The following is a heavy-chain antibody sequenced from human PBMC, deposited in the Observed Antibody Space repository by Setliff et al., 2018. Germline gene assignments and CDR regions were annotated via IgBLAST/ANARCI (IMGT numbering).Heavy chain of an antibody. Sequence: LSLTCVASGFTFSAYGMSWVRQAPGKGLEWVSSVYNGNDETKYADSVKGRFTISRDNSKNTLYLQMNSLRAEDTAVYYCAKDGSGSYDYLDYWGQGTLVTVSS. J-gene: IGHJ4*02. V-gene: IGHV3-23*01. D-gene: IGHD6-13*01. CDR1: GFTFSAYG. CDR2: VYNGNDET. CDR3: AKDGSGSYDYLDY.